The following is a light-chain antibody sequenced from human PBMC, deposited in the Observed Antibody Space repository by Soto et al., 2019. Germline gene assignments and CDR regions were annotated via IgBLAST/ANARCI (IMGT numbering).Light chain of an antibody. V-gene: IGLV2-14*01. Sequence: QSALTQPASVSGSPGQSVTISCTGPRSDIGDSNFISWYQQSPGKAPRLLIYEVNNRPSGVSRRFSGSKAGNTASLTISGLLEDDEADYVCASFRRSTILVFGSGTKATVL. CDR2: EVN. CDR1: RSDIGDSNF. J-gene: IGLJ1*01. CDR3: ASFRRSTILV.